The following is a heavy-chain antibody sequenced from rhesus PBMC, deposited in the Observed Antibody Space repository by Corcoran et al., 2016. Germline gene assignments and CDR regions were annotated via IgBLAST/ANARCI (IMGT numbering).Heavy chain of an antibody. CDR2: ISSASSYI. CDR3: TRVGIAAAGSDAFDF. D-gene: IGHD6-25*01. J-gene: IGHJ3*01. V-gene: IGHV3S16*01. Sequence: EVQLVESGGGLVQPGGSLRLSCAASGFTFSDYYMSWVRQAPGKGLEWVSSISSASSYIYYADSVKGRFTISRDNAKNSLSLQMNSLKTEDTAVYYCTRVGIAAAGSDAFDFWGQGLRVTVSS. CDR1: GFTFSDYY.